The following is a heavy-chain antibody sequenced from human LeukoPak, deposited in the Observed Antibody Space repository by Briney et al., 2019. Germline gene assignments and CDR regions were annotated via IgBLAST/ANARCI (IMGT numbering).Heavy chain of an antibody. D-gene: IGHD2-2*01. CDR2: MNPNSGHT. CDR1: GYSFTTFD. V-gene: IGHV1-8*02. J-gene: IGHJ4*02. CDR3: ARGPGYCSLTTCYPKHFDS. Sequence: ASVKVSCKTSGYSFTTFDINWVRQVPGQGLEWMGWMNPNSGHTGYAQKFQGRVTMTRSTSIRTAYLELSSLTSEDTALYYCARGPGYCSLTTCYPKHFDSWGQGTLVTVSS.